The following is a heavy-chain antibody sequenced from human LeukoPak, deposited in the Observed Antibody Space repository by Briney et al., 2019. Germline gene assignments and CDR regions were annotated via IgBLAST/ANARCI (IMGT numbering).Heavy chain of an antibody. CDR3: AKGPYSSGPTDQYFDL. J-gene: IGHJ2*01. CDR2: ISWNSGSI. Sequence: GGSLRLSCAASGFTFDDYAMHWVRQAPGKGLEWVSGISWNSGSIGYADSVKGRFTISRDNAKNSLYLQMNSLRAEDTALYYCAKGPYSSGPTDQYFDLWGRGTLVTVSS. D-gene: IGHD6-19*01. V-gene: IGHV3-9*01. CDR1: GFTFDDYA.